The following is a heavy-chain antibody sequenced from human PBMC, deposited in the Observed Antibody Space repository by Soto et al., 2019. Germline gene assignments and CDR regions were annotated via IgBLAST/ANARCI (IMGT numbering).Heavy chain of an antibody. V-gene: IGHV1-69*02. CDR1: GYTFSSYT. J-gene: IGHJ4*02. D-gene: IGHD1-26*01. Sequence: ASVKVSCKASGYTFSSYTISWVRQAPGQGLEWMGRIIPILGIANYAQKFQGRVTITADKSTSTAYMELSSLRSEDTAVYYCARAPVGATSFDYWGQGTLVTVSS. CDR2: IIPILGIA. CDR3: ARAPVGATSFDY.